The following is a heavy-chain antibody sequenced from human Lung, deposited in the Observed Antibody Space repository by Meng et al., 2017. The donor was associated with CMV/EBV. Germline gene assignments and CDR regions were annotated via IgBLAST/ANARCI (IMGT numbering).Heavy chain of an antibody. Sequence: SQTLSLTXAVYGGSFSGYYWSWIRQPPGKGLEWIGEINHSGSTNYNPSLKSRVTISVDTSKNQFSLKLSSVTAADTAVYYCARRRIGYCSSTSCLNFDYWGQGTLVTVSS. CDR1: GGSFSGYY. D-gene: IGHD2-2*01. CDR2: INHSGST. V-gene: IGHV4-34*01. CDR3: ARRRIGYCSSTSCLNFDY. J-gene: IGHJ4*02.